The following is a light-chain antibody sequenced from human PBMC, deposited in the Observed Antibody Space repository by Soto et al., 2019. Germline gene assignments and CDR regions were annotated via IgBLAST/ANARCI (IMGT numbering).Light chain of an antibody. CDR3: CSYAGSSTYV. Sequence: QSALTQPASVSGSPGQSITISCTGASSDVGSYNFVSWFQQHPGKAPKLIIYEGGKRPSGVSNRFSGSKSGNTASLTISWLQAEDEADYYCCSYAGSSTYVFGIGTKVTVL. CDR2: EGG. J-gene: IGLJ1*01. CDR1: SSDVGSYNF. V-gene: IGLV2-23*01.